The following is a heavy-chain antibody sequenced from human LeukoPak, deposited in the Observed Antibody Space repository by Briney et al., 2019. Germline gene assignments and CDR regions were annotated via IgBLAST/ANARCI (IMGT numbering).Heavy chain of an antibody. D-gene: IGHD5-18*01. CDR2: ISYDGSNK. J-gene: IGHJ3*02. CDR3: AKDLGGWIQLWIGAFDI. CDR1: GFTFSSYG. V-gene: IGHV3-30*18. Sequence: PGGSLRLSCAASGFTFSSYGMHWVRQAPGKGLEWVAVISYDGSNKYYADSVKSRFTISRDNSKSTLYLQMNSLRAEDTAVYYCAKDLGGWIQLWIGAFDIWGQGTMVTVSS.